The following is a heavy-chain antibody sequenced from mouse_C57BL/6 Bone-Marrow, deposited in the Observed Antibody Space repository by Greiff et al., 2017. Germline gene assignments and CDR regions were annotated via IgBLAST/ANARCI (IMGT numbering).Heavy chain of an antibody. J-gene: IGHJ3*01. CDR3: TTGVRFAY. Sequence: EVQLQESGAELVRPGASVKLSCTASGFNIKDDYMHWVKQRPEQSLEWIGWIDPENGDTEYASKFQGKATITADTSSNTAYLQLSSLTSEDTAVYYCTTGVRFAYWGQGTLVTVSA. CDR1: GFNIKDDY. CDR2: IDPENGDT. D-gene: IGHD2-14*01. V-gene: IGHV14-4*01.